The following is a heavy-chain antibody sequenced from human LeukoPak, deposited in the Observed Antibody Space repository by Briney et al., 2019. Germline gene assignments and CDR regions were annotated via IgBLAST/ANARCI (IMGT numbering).Heavy chain of an antibody. CDR2: IYYSGST. D-gene: IGHD3-9*01. Sequence: SETLSLTSSVSGGSISSSSYYWGWIRQPPGKGLEWLGSIYYSGSTYYNPSPKSRVSISVDTSKNHFSLKLSSVTAADTAVYYCARPVERNRITISYDIWGQGTMVTVSS. CDR3: ARPVERNRITISYDI. J-gene: IGHJ3*02. CDR1: GGSISSSSYY. V-gene: IGHV4-39*02.